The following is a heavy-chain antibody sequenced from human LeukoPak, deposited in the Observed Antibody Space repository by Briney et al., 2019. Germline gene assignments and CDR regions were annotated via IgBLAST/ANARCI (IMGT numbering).Heavy chain of an antibody. CDR3: ATTDSSGWYGR. CDR1: GGSISSYY. Sequence: SETLSLTCTVSGGSISSYYWSWTRQPPGKGLEWIGYIYYSGSTNYNPSFKSRVTISVDTSKNQFSLKLSSVTAADTAVYYCATTDSSGWYGRWGQGTLVTVSS. J-gene: IGHJ4*02. CDR2: IYYSGST. V-gene: IGHV4-59*08. D-gene: IGHD6-19*01.